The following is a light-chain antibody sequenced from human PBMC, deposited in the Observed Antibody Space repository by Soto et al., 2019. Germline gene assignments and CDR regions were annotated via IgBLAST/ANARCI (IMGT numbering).Light chain of an antibody. Sequence: QSVLTQPPSVSAAPGQKVTVSCSGSSSDIGGYDFVSWYQQHPGKVPKLLIYEVTKRPSGVPDRFSGSKSGNTASLTVSGLQADDEADYYCCSHAGSKNYYLFGPGTKVTVL. J-gene: IGLJ1*01. V-gene: IGLV2-8*01. CDR2: EVT. CDR1: SSDIGGYDF. CDR3: CSHAGSKNYYL.